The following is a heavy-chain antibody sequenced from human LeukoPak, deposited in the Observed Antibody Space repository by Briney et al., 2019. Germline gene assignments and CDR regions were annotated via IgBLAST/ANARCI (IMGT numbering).Heavy chain of an antibody. V-gene: IGHV1-46*01. J-gene: IGHJ4*02. CDR2: INPSGGST. CDR3: ARINPYYDSSGYTSYYFDY. Sequence: ASVKVSCKASGYTFTSYYMHWVRQAPGQGLEWMGIINPSGGSTSYAQKFQGRVTMTRDTSTSTVYMELSSLRSEDTAVYYCARINPYYDSSGYTSYYFDYWGQGTLVTVSS. CDR1: GYTFTSYY. D-gene: IGHD3-22*01.